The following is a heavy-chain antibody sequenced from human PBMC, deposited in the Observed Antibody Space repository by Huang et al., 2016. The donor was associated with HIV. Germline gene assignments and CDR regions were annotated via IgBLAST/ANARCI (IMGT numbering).Heavy chain of an antibody. CDR2: INGGNGDT. J-gene: IGHJ4*02. Sequence: SVKVSCKTSGYTFSSHALHWLRQAPGQRPEWMGWINGGNGDTKYSQKFQGRVTITSDTSANIGDMELNSLLSEDTAVYYCGRDPLDIRRHFDFWGQGSLVTVSS. CDR1: GYTFSSHA. V-gene: IGHV1-3*01. D-gene: IGHD3-3*01. CDR3: GRDPLDIRRHFDF.